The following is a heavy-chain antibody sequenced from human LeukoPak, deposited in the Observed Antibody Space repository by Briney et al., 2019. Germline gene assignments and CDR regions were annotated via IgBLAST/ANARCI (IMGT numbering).Heavy chain of an antibody. Sequence: SETLSLTCNVSGGSISPYYWTWLRQPPGKGLEWIGFIYYFGSPNYNPSLKSRVTILVDTSKNQFSLQLTSVTAADTAVYYCARGLRYSSDYWGPGILVTVSS. CDR3: ARGLRYSSDY. J-gene: IGHJ4*02. D-gene: IGHD6-13*01. CDR2: IYYFGSP. CDR1: GGSISPYY. V-gene: IGHV4-59*01.